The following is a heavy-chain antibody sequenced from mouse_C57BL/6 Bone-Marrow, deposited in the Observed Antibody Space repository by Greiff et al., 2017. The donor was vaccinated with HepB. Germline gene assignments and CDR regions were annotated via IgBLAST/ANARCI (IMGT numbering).Heavy chain of an antibody. D-gene: IGHD1-1*01. J-gene: IGHJ2*01. CDR1: GYTFTSYG. V-gene: IGHV1-81*01. Sequence: QVQLQQSGAELARPGASVKLSCKASGYTFTSYGISWVKQRTGQGLEWIGEIYPRSGNTYYNEKFKGKATLTADKSSSTAYMELRSPTSEDSAVYFCARSFITTVVAGFDYWGQGTTLTVSS. CDR3: ARSFITTVVAGFDY. CDR2: IYPRSGNT.